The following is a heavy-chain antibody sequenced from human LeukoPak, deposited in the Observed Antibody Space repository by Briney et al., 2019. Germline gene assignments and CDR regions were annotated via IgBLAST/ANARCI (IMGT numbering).Heavy chain of an antibody. CDR2: VTFGDNID. CDR3: ARVRATFSPHFDN. V-gene: IGHV3-33*01. CDR1: GFTFSSYG. Sequence: GRSLRLSCAASGFTFSSYGMHWVRQAPGKGLEWLAVVTFGDNIDYYRDSVKGRFTISRDNAKNTLYLQMNSLRAEDTAVYYCARVRATFSPHFDNWGQGTPVTVSS. J-gene: IGHJ4*02. D-gene: IGHD5-12*01.